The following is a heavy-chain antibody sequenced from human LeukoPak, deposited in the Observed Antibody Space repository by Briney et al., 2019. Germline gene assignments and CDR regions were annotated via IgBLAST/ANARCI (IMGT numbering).Heavy chain of an antibody. Sequence: SETLSLTCTVSGGSISSSSYYWGWIRQPPGKGLEWIGSIYYSGSTYYNPSLKSRVTISVDTSKNQFSLQLNSVTPEDTAVYYCARAHYYDSSGYYYKRGFFFDYWGQGTLVTVSS. CDR3: ARAHYYDSSGYYYKRGFFFDY. V-gene: IGHV4-39*01. D-gene: IGHD3-22*01. CDR1: GGSISSSSYY. J-gene: IGHJ4*02. CDR2: IYYSGST.